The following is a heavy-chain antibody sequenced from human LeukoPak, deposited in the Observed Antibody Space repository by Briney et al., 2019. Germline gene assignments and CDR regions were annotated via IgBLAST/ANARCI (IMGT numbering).Heavy chain of an antibody. CDR2: ISAYNGNT. D-gene: IGHD3-22*01. V-gene: IGHV1-18*01. J-gene: IGHJ4*02. Sequence: ASVKVSCKASGYTFTSYGISWVRQAPGQGLEWTGWISAYNGNTNYAQKLQGRVTMTTDTSTSTAYMGLRSLRSDDTAVYYCARDISYYYDSSGYYFDYWGQGTLVTVSS. CDR3: ARDISYYYDSSGYYFDY. CDR1: GYTFTSYG.